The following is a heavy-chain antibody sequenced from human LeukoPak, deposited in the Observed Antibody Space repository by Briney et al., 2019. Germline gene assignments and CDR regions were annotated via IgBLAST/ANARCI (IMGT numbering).Heavy chain of an antibody. J-gene: IGHJ6*04. D-gene: IGHD3-10*02. V-gene: IGHV3-48*03. Sequence: GGSLRLSCAASGFTFSSYEMNWVRQAPGKGLEWVSYISSSGSTIYYADSVKGRLTISRDNAKNSLYLQMNSLRAEDTAVYYCAELGITMIGGVWGKGTTVTVSS. CDR1: GFTFSSYE. CDR3: AELGITMIGGV. CDR2: ISSSGSTI.